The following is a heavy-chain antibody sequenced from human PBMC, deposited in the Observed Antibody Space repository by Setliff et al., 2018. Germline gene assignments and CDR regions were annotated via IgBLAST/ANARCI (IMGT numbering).Heavy chain of an antibody. J-gene: IGHJ4*02. V-gene: IGHV4-34*01. CDR1: GGSFSGYY. CDR2: INHSGST. Sequence: SETLSLTCAVYGGSFSGYYWSWIRQPPGKGLEWIGEINHSGSTNYNPSLKSRVTISVDTSKNQFSLKLSSVTAADTAVYYCARVRRGGYYGSGSSPFDYWGQGTLVTLSS. D-gene: IGHD3-10*01. CDR3: ARVRRGGYYGSGSSPFDY.